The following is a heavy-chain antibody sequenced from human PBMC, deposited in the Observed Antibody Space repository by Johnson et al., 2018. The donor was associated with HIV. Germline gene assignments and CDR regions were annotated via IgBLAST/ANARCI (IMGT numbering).Heavy chain of an antibody. CDR1: GFTFSSYW. V-gene: IGHV3-20*04. J-gene: IGHJ3*02. CDR3: ARDNWNEDI. Sequence: VQLVESGGVVVQPGGSLRLSCAASGFTFSSYWMHWVRQDPGKGLVWVSGINWNGGSKGYADSVKGRFTISRDNAKNSLYLQMNSLRAEDTAVYYCARDNWNEDIWGQGTMVTVAS. D-gene: IGHD1-20*01. CDR2: INWNGGSK.